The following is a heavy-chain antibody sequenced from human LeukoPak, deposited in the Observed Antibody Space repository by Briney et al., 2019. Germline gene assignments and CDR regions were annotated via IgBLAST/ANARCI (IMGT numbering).Heavy chain of an antibody. D-gene: IGHD6-19*01. Sequence: PGGSLRLSCAASGFTVSSNYMSWVRQAPGKGLEWVSGMSSSGNTTYYADSVKGRFTMSRDNSKNTPYLQMNSLRAEDTAVYYCAKGISGSFDYWGQGTLVTVSS. J-gene: IGHJ4*02. CDR2: MSSSGNTT. CDR3: AKGISGSFDY. V-gene: IGHV3-23*01. CDR1: GFTVSSNY.